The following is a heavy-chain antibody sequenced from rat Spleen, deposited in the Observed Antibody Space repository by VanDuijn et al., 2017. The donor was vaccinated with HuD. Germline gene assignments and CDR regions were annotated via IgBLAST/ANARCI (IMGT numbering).Heavy chain of an antibody. D-gene: IGHD3-5*01. Sequence: EVQLVESGGGLVQPGRSLKLSCVASGFTFSDYGMHWIRQAPTKGLEWVASITPSGGSTYYRDSVKGRFTISRDAAKSTHYLQMVSLRSEDTATYYLATTPSRVMDARGQGASATVSS. CDR2: ITPSGGST. J-gene: IGHJ4*01. V-gene: IGHV5-19*01. CDR3: ATTPSRVMDA. CDR1: GFTFSDYG.